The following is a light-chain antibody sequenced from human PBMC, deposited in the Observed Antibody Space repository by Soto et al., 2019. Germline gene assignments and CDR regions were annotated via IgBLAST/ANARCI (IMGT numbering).Light chain of an antibody. J-gene: IGLJ1*01. V-gene: IGLV1-40*01. CDR1: SSNIGACYD. Sequence: QSVLTQPPSVSGAPGQRVTISCTGSSSNIGACYDVHWYQQLPGTAPKLLIYGNSNRPSGVPDRFSGSKSGTSASLAITGLQAEDEADYYCQSSDSSLSGFNVFGTGTKLTVL. CDR2: GNS. CDR3: QSSDSSLSGFNV.